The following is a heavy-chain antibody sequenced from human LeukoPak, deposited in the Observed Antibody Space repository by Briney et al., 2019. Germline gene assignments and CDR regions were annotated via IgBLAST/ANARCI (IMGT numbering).Heavy chain of an antibody. J-gene: IGHJ4*02. Sequence: SETLSLTCAIYGGSFSGYYWSWIRQPPGKGLEWIGEINHSGSTNYNPSLKSRVTISVDTSKNQFSLKLSSVTAADTAVYYCARGRDGYNTPRFDYWGQGTLVTVSS. CDR1: GGSFSGYY. V-gene: IGHV4-34*01. D-gene: IGHD5-24*01. CDR3: ARGRDGYNTPRFDY. CDR2: INHSGST.